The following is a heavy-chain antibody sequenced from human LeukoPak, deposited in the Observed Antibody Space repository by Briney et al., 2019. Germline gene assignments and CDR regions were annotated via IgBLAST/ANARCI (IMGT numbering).Heavy chain of an antibody. J-gene: IGHJ5*02. CDR3: VREAGYCASVCLKSNWFDP. CDR2: ISNGKT. CDR1: GFPFSSHA. V-gene: IGHV3-23*01. Sequence: PGGSLRLSCAASGFPFSSHAMSWVRQPPGKGLEWVAAISNGKTYYADPVRGRFTISRDDSKNTVYLKMNSLRDEDTALYYCVREAGYCASVCLKSNWFDPWGQGTLVTVSS. D-gene: IGHD2-21*02.